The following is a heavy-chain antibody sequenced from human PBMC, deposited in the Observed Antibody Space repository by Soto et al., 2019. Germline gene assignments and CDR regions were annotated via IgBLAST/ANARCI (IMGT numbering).Heavy chain of an antibody. D-gene: IGHD6-13*01. CDR2: TYYRSKWYN. CDR1: GDSVSSNSAA. J-gene: IGHJ4*02. V-gene: IGHV6-1*01. CDR3: ARDKGERAAAGTSFDY. Sequence: SQTLSLTCAISGDSVSSNSAAWNWIRQSPSRGLEWLGRTYYRSKWYNDYAVSVKSRITINPDTSKNQFSLQLNSVTPEDTAVYYCARDKGERAAAGTSFDYWGQGTLVTVSS.